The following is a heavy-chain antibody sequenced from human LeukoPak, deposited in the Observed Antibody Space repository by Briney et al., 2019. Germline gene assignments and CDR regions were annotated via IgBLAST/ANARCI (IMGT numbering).Heavy chain of an antibody. Sequence: GGSLRLSCAASGFTFDDYAMHWVRQAPGKGLEWVSLISGGGGSTYYADSVKGRFTISRDNSKNSLYLQMNSLRTEDTALYYCAKDAPRGYSYGYHFDYWGQGTLVTVSS. CDR2: ISGGGGST. V-gene: IGHV3-43*02. CDR1: GFTFDDYA. CDR3: AKDAPRGYSYGYHFDY. J-gene: IGHJ4*02. D-gene: IGHD5-18*01.